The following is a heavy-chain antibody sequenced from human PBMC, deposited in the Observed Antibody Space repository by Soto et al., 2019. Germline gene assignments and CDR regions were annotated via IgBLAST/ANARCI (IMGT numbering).Heavy chain of an antibody. CDR2: IYYSGST. D-gene: IGHD2-2*01. CDR1: GGSISSSSYY. Sequence: SETLSLTCTVSGGSISSSSYYWGWIRQPPGKGLEWIGSIYYSGSTYYNPSLKSRVTISVDTSKNQFSLKLSSVTAADTAVYYCARRLRSGSWGVVVPAALPTGAFDIWGQGTMVTVSS. J-gene: IGHJ3*02. CDR3: ARRLRSGSWGVVVPAALPTGAFDI. V-gene: IGHV4-39*01.